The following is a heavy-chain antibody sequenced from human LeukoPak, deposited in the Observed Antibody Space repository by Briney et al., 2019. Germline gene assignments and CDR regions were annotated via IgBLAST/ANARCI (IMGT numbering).Heavy chain of an antibody. D-gene: IGHD3-22*01. CDR3: ASGNYYDSSGYYNDAFDI. CDR2: IYSGGST. Sequence: GSLRLSCAASGFTVSSNYMSWVRQAPGKGLEWVSVIYSGGSTYYADSVKGRFTISRDNSKNTLYLQMNSLRAEDTAVYYCASGNYYDSSGYYNDAFDIWGQGTMVTVSS. J-gene: IGHJ3*02. CDR1: GFTVSSNY. V-gene: IGHV3-66*01.